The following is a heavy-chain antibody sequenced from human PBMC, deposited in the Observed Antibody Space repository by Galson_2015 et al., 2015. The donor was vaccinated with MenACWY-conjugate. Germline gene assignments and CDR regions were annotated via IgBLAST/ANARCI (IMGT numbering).Heavy chain of an antibody. J-gene: IGHJ6*02. CDR1: GFTFSTYG. V-gene: IGHV3-30*18. D-gene: IGHD6-13*01. Sequence: SLRLSCAASGFTFSTYGMHWVRQAPGKGLEWVAVISYDGDNEYYADSVKGRFTISRDNSKNTLYLQMNSLRAEDTAVYYCAKIRPAVYSSSWYYYYGMDVWGQGTTVTVSS. CDR3: AKIRPAVYSSSWYYYYGMDV. CDR2: ISYDGDNE.